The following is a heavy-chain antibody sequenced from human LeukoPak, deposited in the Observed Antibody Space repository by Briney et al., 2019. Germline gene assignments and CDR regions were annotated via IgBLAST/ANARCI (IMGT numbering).Heavy chain of an antibody. CDR2: ISGSGGST. D-gene: IGHD3-22*01. V-gene: IGHV3-23*01. J-gene: IGHJ4*02. CDR1: GFSLSSYA. CDR3: AKDLNDNSFDY. Sequence: GGSLRLSCAASGFSLSSYALTWVRQAPGKGLEWVSAISGSGGSTYYADSVKGRFTISRDNSKNTLYLQMNSLRAEDTAVYYCAKDLNDNSFDYWGQGALITVSS.